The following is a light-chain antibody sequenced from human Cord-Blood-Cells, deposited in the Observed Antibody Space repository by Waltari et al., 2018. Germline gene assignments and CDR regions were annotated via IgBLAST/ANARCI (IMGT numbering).Light chain of an antibody. CDR2: SNK. CDR3: AAWDDSLNGYV. V-gene: IGLV1-44*01. J-gene: IGLJ1*01. CDR1: SSNIGSNT. Sequence: QSVLTQPLSASGTPGQRVTISCSGSSSNIGSNTVNWYQQLPGTAPKLLIYSNKQRPSGVPDRFSGSKSGTSASLAISGLQSEDEADYYCAAWDDSLNGYVFGTGTKVTVL.